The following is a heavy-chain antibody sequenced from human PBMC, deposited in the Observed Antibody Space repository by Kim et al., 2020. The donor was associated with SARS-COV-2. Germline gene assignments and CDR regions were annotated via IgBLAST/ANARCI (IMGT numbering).Heavy chain of an antibody. Sequence: GGSLRLSCAASGFTFSSYEMNWVRQAPGKGLEWVSYISSSGSTIYYADSVKGRFAISRDNAKNSLYLQMNSLRAEDTAVYYCASIALITMIRGLIDYWG. CDR1: GFTFSSYE. CDR2: ISSSGSTI. J-gene: IGHJ4*01. CDR3: ASIALITMIRGLIDY. D-gene: IGHD3-10*01. V-gene: IGHV3-48*03.